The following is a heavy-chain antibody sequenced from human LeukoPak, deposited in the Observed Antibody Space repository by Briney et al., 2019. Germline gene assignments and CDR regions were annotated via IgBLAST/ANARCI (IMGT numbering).Heavy chain of an antibody. J-gene: IGHJ6*02. V-gene: IGHV3-73*01. Sequence: GTSLRLSCAASGFTFSSFGMHWVRQASGKGLEWVGRIRSKANSYATAYAASVKGRFTISRDDSKNTAYLQMNSLKTEDTAVYYCTTLPPYSGYDSGDYYYYYGMDVWGQGTTVTVSS. D-gene: IGHD5-12*01. CDR3: TTLPPYSGYDSGDYYYYYGMDV. CDR2: IRSKANSYAT. CDR1: GFTFSSFG.